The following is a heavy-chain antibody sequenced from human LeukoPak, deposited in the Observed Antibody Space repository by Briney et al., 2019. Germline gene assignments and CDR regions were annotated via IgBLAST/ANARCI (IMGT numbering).Heavy chain of an antibody. CDR3: ARGRGVYGSGSYFLPFDY. D-gene: IGHD3-10*01. J-gene: IGHJ4*02. CDR1: GFTFDDYG. Sequence: GGSLRLSCAASGFTFDDYGMSWVRQAPGKGLEWVSGINWNGGSTGYADSVKGRFTISRDNAKNSLYLQMNSLRAEDTALYCCARGRGVYGSGSYFLPFDYWGQGTLVTVSS. CDR2: INWNGGST. V-gene: IGHV3-20*04.